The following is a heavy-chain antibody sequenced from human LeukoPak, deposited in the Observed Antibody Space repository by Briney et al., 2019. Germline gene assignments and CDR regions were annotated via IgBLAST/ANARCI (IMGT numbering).Heavy chain of an antibody. CDR3: ARRGPTTSYFDY. D-gene: IGHD2/OR15-2a*01. CDR2: IYYSGST. CDR1: GGSVSSVDCY. V-gene: IGHV4-31*03. Sequence: SQTLSLTCSVSGGSVSSVDCYWSWIRQHPGRGLEWIGNIYYSGSTYYNPSLKSRVLLSVDTSKNQFSVKLTSVTAADTAVYYCARRGPTTSYFDYWGQGILVTVSS. J-gene: IGHJ4*02.